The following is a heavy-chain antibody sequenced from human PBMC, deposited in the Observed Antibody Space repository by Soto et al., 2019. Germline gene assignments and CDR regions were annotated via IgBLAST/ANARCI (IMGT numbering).Heavy chain of an antibody. J-gene: IGHJ6*01. CDR2: ISAYNGNT. D-gene: IGHD2-2*01. CDR3: ARDGIGYCSSTSCSYYYYYGMEV. CDR1: GYTFTSYG. Sequence: ASVKVSCKASGYTFTSYGISWVRQAPGQGLEWMGWISAYNGNTNYAQKLQGRVTMTTDTSTSTAYMELRSLRSDDTAVYYCARDGIGYCSSTSCSYYYYYGMEVWGQGTTVTASS. V-gene: IGHV1-18*01.